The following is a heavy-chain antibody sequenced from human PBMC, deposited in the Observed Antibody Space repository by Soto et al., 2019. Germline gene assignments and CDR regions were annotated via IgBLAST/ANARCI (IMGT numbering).Heavy chain of an antibody. V-gene: IGHV3-7*01. J-gene: IGHJ6*03. CDR2: IKQDGSEK. CDR1: GFTFSSYW. D-gene: IGHD2-8*01. CDR3: AREFGVGYYYYYMDV. Sequence: GGSLRLSCAASGFTFSSYWMSWVRQAPGKGLEWVANIKQDGSEKYYVDSVKGRFTISRDNAKNSLYLQMNSLRAEDTAVYYCAREFGVGYYYYYMDVWGKGTAVTVSS.